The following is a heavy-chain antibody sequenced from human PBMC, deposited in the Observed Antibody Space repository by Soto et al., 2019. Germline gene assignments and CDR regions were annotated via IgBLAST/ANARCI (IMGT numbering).Heavy chain of an antibody. J-gene: IGHJ4*02. CDR1: GASISGFY. D-gene: IGHD1-1*01. Sequence: SETLSLTCTVSGASISGFYWSWIRKFAGKGLEWIGRIYATGTTDYNPSLKSRVMMSVDTSKNPFSLRLYSVNAADTAVYYCVRGPYNYNSRYFDYWGQGTLVTVSS. CDR3: VRGPYNYNSRYFDY. V-gene: IGHV4-4*07. CDR2: IYATGTT.